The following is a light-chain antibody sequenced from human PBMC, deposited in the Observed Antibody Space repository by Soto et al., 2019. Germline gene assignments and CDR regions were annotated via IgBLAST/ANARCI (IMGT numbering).Light chain of an antibody. J-gene: IGKJ4*01. Sequence: EIVMTQSPATLSVSPGDRATLSCRASQSISSNLAWHQQKPGQAPRLLIYGASTRATGNPARFSGSGSGTEFTLTISSLQSEDFAVYYCQQYNDWPLSFGGGTKVEIK. V-gene: IGKV3-15*01. CDR2: GAS. CDR3: QQYNDWPLS. CDR1: QSISSN.